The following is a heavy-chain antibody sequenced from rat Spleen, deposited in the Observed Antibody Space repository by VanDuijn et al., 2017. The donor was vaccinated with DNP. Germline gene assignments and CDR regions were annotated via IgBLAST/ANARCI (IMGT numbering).Heavy chain of an antibody. CDR3: GRHGNSGYFDK. D-gene: IGHD4-3*01. V-gene: IGHV5-46*01. J-gene: IGHJ2*01. CDR2: VTASGGTT. Sequence: EVQLVASGGGLVQAGRSMRLSCAASGFTFSRFPMAWVRQAPTRGLAWVAIVTASGGTTYYRDSVKGRFTISRDNAKSTLYLQMNSLRSEDAATYYCGRHGNSGYFDKWGQGVMVTVSS. CDR1: GFTFSRFP.